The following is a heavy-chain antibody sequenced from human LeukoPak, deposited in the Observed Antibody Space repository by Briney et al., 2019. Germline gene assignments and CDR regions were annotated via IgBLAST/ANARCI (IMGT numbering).Heavy chain of an antibody. CDR2: INPDSGGT. Sequence: ASVKVSCKASGYTFTAYYMHWVRQAPGQGLEWMGWINPDSGGTIYAQKFQGRVTMTRDTSISTAYMEVTTLRSDDTAVYYCASLGPTDRGAYYWSFDYWGQGTLVTVSS. D-gene: IGHD3-22*01. V-gene: IGHV1-2*02. CDR3: ASLGPTDRGAYYWSFDY. CDR1: GYTFTAYY. J-gene: IGHJ4*02.